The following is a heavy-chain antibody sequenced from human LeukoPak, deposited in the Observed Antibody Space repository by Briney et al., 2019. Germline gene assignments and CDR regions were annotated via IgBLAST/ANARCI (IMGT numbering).Heavy chain of an antibody. CDR2: ISAYNGNT. V-gene: IGHV1-18*01. CDR1: GYTFTSYG. D-gene: IGHD3-22*01. Sequence: ASVKVSCKASGYTFTSYGISWVRQAPGQGLEWMGWISAYNGNTNFAQKLQGRVTMTTDTSTSTAYMELRSLRSDDTAVYYCAMGTYYYGSSGYSIDYWGQGTLVTVSS. CDR3: AMGTYYYGSSGYSIDY. J-gene: IGHJ4*02.